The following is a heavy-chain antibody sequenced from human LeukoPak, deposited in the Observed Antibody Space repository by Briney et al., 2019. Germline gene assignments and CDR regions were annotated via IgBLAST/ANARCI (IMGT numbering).Heavy chain of an antibody. Sequence: SETLSLTCTVSGGSISGFYWSWIRQPPGKGLEWIGYIYYSGITNYNPSLKSRVTISVDTSRNQFSLRLSSVTAADTAVYYCAGHSSSLSPHFDYWGQGTLVTVSS. CDR2: IYYSGIT. V-gene: IGHV4-59*08. J-gene: IGHJ4*02. D-gene: IGHD6-6*01. CDR3: AGHSSSLSPHFDY. CDR1: GGSISGFY.